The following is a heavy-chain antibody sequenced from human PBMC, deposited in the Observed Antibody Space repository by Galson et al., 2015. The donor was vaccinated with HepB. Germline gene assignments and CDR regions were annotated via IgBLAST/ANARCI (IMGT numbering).Heavy chain of an antibody. Sequence: SLRLSCAASGFTFSSYAMHWVRQAPGKGLEWVAVISYDGSNKYYADSVKGRFTISRDNSKNTLYLQMNSLRAEDTAVYYCRTLAAATYEAFDYWGQGTLVTVPS. CDR1: GFTFSSYA. CDR3: RTLAAATYEAFDY. CDR2: ISYDGSNK. D-gene: IGHD6-13*01. J-gene: IGHJ4*02. V-gene: IGHV3-30*04.